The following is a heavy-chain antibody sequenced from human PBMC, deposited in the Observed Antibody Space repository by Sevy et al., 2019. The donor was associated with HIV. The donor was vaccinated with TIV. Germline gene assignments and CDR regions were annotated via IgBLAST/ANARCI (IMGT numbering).Heavy chain of an antibody. D-gene: IGHD2-2*01. V-gene: IGHV3-48*01. Sequence: GGSLRLSCVGSGFTFSGYSMNWVRQAPGKGLEWLSYMNSITSTIYYADSVKGRFTISRDNAKNSVSLQMHSLRAEDTAVYYCARNGGYADYGMDVWGQGTTVTVSS. CDR1: GFTFSGYS. J-gene: IGHJ6*02. CDR3: ARNGGYADYGMDV. CDR2: MNSITSTI.